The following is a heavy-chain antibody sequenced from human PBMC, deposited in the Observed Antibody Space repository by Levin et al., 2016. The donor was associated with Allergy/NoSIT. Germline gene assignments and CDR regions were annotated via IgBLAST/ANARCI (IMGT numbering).Heavy chain of an antibody. CDR1: GYTFTSYG. J-gene: IGHJ4*02. CDR3: ARKIGYCSGGSCYILDY. V-gene: IGHV1-18*04. CDR2: ISAYNGNT. Sequence: ASVKVSCKASGYTFTSYGISWVRQAPGQGLEWMGWISAYNGNTNYAQKLQGRVTMTTDTSTSTAYMELRSLRSDDTAVYYCARKIGYCSGGSCYILDYWGQGTLVTVSS. D-gene: IGHD2-15*01.